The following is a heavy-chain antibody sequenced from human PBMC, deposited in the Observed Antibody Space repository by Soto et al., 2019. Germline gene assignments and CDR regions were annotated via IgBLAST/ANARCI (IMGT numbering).Heavy chain of an antibody. V-gene: IGHV3-11*06. Sequence: QVQLVESGGGLVKPGGSLRLSCAASGFTFSDYYMSWIRQASGKGLEWVSYISSSSSYTNYADSVKGRFTISRDNAKNSLSLQMNSLRAEDTAVYYCARLAYCGGHCYVVPIDYWGQGTLVTVSS. CDR2: ISSSSSYT. CDR1: GFTFSDYY. CDR3: ARLAYCGGHCYVVPIDY. D-gene: IGHD2-21*02. J-gene: IGHJ4*02.